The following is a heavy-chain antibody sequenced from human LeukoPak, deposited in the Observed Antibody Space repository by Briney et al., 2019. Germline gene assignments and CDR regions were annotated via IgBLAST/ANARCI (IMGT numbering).Heavy chain of an antibody. CDR3: ARLAVAGNY. J-gene: IGHJ4*02. V-gene: IGHV1-18*01. CDR1: GGTFSSYA. D-gene: IGHD6-19*01. Sequence: ASVKVSCKASGGTFSSYAISWVRQAPGQGLEWMGWISAYNGNTNYAQKLQGRVTMTTDTSTSTAYMELRSLTSDDTAVYYCARLAVAGNYWGQGTLVTVSS. CDR2: ISAYNGNT.